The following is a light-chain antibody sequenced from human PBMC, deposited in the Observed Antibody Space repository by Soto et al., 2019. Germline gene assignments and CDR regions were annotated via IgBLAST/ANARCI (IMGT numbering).Light chain of an antibody. V-gene: IGKV2-28*01. CDR3: MQALQSPPT. J-gene: IGKJ1*01. CDR1: QILLHSNGYDS. CDR2: LGS. Sequence: EIVMTQSPLSLPVTPGEPASISCRSSQILLHSNGYDSLDWYLQKPGQSPQLLIYLGSNRASGVPARFSGSGSGTDFTLKISRVEADDVGVYYCMQALQSPPTFGQGTKVEIK.